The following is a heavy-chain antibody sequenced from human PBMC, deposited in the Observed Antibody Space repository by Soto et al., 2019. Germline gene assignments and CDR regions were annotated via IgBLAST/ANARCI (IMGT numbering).Heavy chain of an antibody. D-gene: IGHD3-3*01. V-gene: IGHV1-69*13. J-gene: IGHJ6*02. CDR1: GGTFSSYA. Sequence: ASVKVSCKASGGTFSSYAISWVRQAPGQGLEWMGGIIPIFGTANYAQKFQGRVAITADESTSTAYMELSSLRSEDTAVYYCARGGSSTRFLEWSLRGMDVWGQGTTVTVSS. CDR3: ARGGSSTRFLEWSLRGMDV. CDR2: IIPIFGTA.